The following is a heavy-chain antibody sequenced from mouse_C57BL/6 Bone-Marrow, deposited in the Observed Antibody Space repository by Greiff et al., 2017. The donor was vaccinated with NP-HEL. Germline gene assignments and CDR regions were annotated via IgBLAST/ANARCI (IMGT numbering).Heavy chain of an antibody. CDR1: GYSFTGYY. Sequence: EVKLQQSGPELVKPGASVKISCKASGYSFTGYYMNWVKQSPEKSLEWIGEINPSTGGTTYNQKFKAKATLTVDKSSSTAYMQLKSLTSEDSAVYYCARSDWDSPWFAYWGQGTLVTVSA. J-gene: IGHJ3*01. V-gene: IGHV1-42*01. D-gene: IGHD4-1*01. CDR3: ARSDWDSPWFAY. CDR2: INPSTGGT.